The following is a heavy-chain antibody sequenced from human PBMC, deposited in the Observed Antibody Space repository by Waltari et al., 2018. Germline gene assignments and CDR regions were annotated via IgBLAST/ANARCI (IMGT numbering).Heavy chain of an antibody. V-gene: IGHV4-34*02. CDR1: GGSFSGSY. D-gene: IGHD3-3*01. Sequence: QVQLQQWGAGLLKPSETLSLTCAVYGGSFSGSYWSWIRRSPGKGLECQGEINQCGSTTNTPTISRRITLPVKRSKNQFPLKMSFVTAADKALYSWAGGRQSGGGFWSGYYPYFDYWGQGTLVTVSS. J-gene: IGHJ4*02. CDR2: INQCGST. CDR3: AGGRQSGGGFWSGYYPYFDY.